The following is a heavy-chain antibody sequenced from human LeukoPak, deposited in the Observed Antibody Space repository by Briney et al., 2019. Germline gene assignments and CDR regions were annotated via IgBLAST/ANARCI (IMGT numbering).Heavy chain of an antibody. Sequence: SETLSLTCTVSGGSISSYYWSWIRQPPGKGLEWIGYIYYSGNTYYNPSLKSRVTISVDTSKNQFSVKLSSVTAADTAVYYCATPTTQLLYGHVWGKGTTVTVSS. V-gene: IGHV4-59*08. CDR2: IYYSGNT. CDR1: GGSISSYY. CDR3: ATPTTQLLYGHV. D-gene: IGHD2-2*02. J-gene: IGHJ6*04.